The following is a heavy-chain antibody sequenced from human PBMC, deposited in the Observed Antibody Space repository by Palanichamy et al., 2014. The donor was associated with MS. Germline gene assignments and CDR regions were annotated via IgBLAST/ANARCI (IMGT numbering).Heavy chain of an antibody. CDR3: TTDPPAYCGGDCHL. CDR1: GFTFSNAW. V-gene: IGHV3-15*07. D-gene: IGHD2-21*02. Sequence: EVQLVESGGGLVKPGGSLRLSCAASGFTFSNAWMNWVRQAPGKGLEWVGRIKSKTDGGTTDYAAPVKGRFTISRDDSKNTLYLQMNSLKTEDTAVYYCTTDPPAYCGGDCHLGGQGTLVTVSS. CDR2: IKSKTDGGTT. J-gene: IGHJ4*02.